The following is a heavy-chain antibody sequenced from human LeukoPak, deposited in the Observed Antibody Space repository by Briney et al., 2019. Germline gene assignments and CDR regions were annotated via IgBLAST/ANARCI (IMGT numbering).Heavy chain of an antibody. CDR2: INLDGSEG. Sequence: AGGSLRLSCAVSGFTFSGFWMSWSRQAPGKGLEWVASINLDGSEGYYADVVKGRFTISRDNAKNSLYLQINSLRAEDTAVYYCARSSYSSSSSVWGQGTMVTVSS. D-gene: IGHD6-6*01. V-gene: IGHV3-7*03. CDR1: GFTFSGFW. J-gene: IGHJ3*01. CDR3: ARSSYSSSSSV.